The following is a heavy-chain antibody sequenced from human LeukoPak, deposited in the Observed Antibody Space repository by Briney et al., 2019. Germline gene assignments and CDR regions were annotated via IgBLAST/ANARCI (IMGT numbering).Heavy chain of an antibody. CDR2: ISTGSNYI. Sequence: GGSLRLSCAASGFTFSTYNMTWVRQAPGKGLEWVSSISTGSNYIYYADSVKGRFTISRDNAKNSLYLQMNSLRVEDTAVYYCARVGSGYYLEYWGQGTLVTVSS. D-gene: IGHD3-22*01. V-gene: IGHV3-21*01. CDR3: ARVGSGYYLEY. CDR1: GFTFSTYN. J-gene: IGHJ4*02.